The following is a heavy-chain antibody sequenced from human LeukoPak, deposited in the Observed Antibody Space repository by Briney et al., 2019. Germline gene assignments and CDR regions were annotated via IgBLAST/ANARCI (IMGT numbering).Heavy chain of an antibody. CDR2: ISSSSTYI. Sequence: PGESLTLSCAASGLTFSSYGMNWVRLAPGKGLEWVSCISSSSTYIYYADSVNGRFTISRDNTKNSLYLQMNSLRAEDTAVYYCARDRGRYDSSGYYYEGYFDYWGQGTLVTVSS. CDR3: ARDRGRYDSSGYYYEGYFDY. CDR1: GLTFSSYG. J-gene: IGHJ4*01. V-gene: IGHV3-21*01. D-gene: IGHD3-22*01.